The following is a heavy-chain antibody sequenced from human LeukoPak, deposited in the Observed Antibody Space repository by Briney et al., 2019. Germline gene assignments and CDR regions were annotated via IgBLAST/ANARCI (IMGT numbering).Heavy chain of an antibody. Sequence: PSETLSLTCTVSGGSISSYYWSWIRQPPGKGLEWVGYIYYSGSTSYNPSLKSRVTISVDTSKNQFSLKLSSVTAADTAVYYCARTGRGGWPFFDYWGQGTLVTVSS. CDR2: IYYSGST. J-gene: IGHJ4*02. CDR1: GGSISSYY. CDR3: ARTGRGGWPFFDY. D-gene: IGHD6-19*01. V-gene: IGHV4-59*01.